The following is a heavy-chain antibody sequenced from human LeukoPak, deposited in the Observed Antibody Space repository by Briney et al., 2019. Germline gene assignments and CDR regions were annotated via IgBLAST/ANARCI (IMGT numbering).Heavy chain of an antibody. J-gene: IGHJ4*02. CDR1: GYTFTGYY. CDR2: INPNGGGT. D-gene: IGHD3-10*01. Sequence: GASVKVSCKASGYTFTGYYMHWVRQAPGQGLEWMGRINPNGGGTNYAQKFRGRVTMTRDMSISTAYMELSRLRSDDTAVYYCARDTVLWFGELPSSFDYWGQGTLVTVSS. CDR3: ARDTVLWFGELPSSFDY. V-gene: IGHV1-2*06.